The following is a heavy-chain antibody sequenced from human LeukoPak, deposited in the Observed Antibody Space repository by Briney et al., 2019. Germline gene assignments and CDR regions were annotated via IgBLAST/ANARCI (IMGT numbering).Heavy chain of an antibody. J-gene: IGHJ4*02. CDR2: IRGCGGST. CDR3: AKDGESSGYYYGEVDY. CDR1: GFTFSSYA. D-gene: IGHD3-22*01. V-gene: IGHV3-23*01. Sequence: GGPLRLSCAASGFTFSSYAMSCVRESPGKAREWVSSIRGCGGSTYYAESVKGRFTISRDNSKNTLYLQMNSLRAEDTAVYYCAKDGESSGYYYGEVDYWGQGTLVTVSS.